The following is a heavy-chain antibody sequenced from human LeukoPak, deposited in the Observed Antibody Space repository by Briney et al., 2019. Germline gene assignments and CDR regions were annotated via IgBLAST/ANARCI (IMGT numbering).Heavy chain of an antibody. Sequence: ASVKVSCKASGYTFTSYGISWVRQAPGQGLEGVGCISAYNGNTHYVQKLQGRVTMTTDTSTSTAYMELRSLRSDDTAVYYCARDPHRDYYDSSGSDYWGQGTLVTVSS. CDR2: ISAYNGNT. V-gene: IGHV1-18*01. J-gene: IGHJ4*02. D-gene: IGHD3-22*01. CDR1: GYTFTSYG. CDR3: ARDPHRDYYDSSGSDY.